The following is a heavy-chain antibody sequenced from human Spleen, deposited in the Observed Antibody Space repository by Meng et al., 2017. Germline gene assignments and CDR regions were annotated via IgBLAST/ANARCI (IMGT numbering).Heavy chain of an antibody. V-gene: IGHV4-4*07. CDR1: GASISSYY. CDR2: IYTSGST. Sequence: SETLSLTCTVSGASISSYYWSWIRQPAGKGLEWIGRIYTSGSTNYNPSLKSRVTISVDTSKNQFSLKLSSVTAADTAMYYCARQYLLLYGMDVWGQGTTVTVSS. D-gene: IGHD2-15*01. CDR3: ARQYLLLYGMDV. J-gene: IGHJ6*02.